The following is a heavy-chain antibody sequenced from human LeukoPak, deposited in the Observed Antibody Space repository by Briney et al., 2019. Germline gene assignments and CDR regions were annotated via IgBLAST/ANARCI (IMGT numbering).Heavy chain of an antibody. J-gene: IGHJ6*03. CDR3: GRERNFYYMDV. V-gene: IGHV3-74*01. CDR2: ITNDGTT. Sequence: PGGSLRLSCVASGFTFGTYWMHWVRQGPEKGLVWVAGITNDGTTGYADSVKGRFTISRDSAKSTVYLQMNSLSSEDTAVYYCGRERNFYYMDVWGKGTTVTASS. CDR1: GFTFGTYW.